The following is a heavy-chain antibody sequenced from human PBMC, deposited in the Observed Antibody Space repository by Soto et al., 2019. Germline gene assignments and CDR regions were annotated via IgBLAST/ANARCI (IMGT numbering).Heavy chain of an antibody. CDR1: GGSISTYF. D-gene: IGHD1-1*01. CDR2: IYSKGTT. V-gene: IGHV4-59*01. J-gene: IGHJ5*02. Sequence: QVQLQESGPGLLKPSETLSLTCTVSGGSISTYFWSWIRQPPGKGLEWIGYIYSKGTTNFNPSLKSRVTMSVDTSKNQFSLRMTSVTAADTAVYYCARGQGQLRFDPWGPGTLVTVSS. CDR3: ARGQGQLRFDP.